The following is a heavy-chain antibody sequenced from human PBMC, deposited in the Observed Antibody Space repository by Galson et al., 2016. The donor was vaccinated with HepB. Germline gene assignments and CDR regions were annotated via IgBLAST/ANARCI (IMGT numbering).Heavy chain of an antibody. CDR2: ISPSSGGT. J-gene: IGHJ6*01. CDR3: ARESPYCTTTSCSHYAMDV. D-gene: IGHD2-2*01. V-gene: IGHV1-46*01. Sequence: SVKVSCKASGYTFTSYHIHWVRQAPGQGLQWMGKISPSSGGTTYAQKFQGRVTMTRDKSTSTVYMELSSLRSEDTAVYDCARESPYCTTTSCSHYAMDVWGQGTTVTVSS. CDR1: GYTFTSYH.